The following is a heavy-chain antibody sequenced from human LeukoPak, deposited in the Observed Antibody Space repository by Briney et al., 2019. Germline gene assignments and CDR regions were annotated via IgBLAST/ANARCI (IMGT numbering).Heavy chain of an antibody. Sequence: GGSLRLSCAASGFTFNNAWMTWVRQAPGKGLEWVGRIKSKSDGETTNYAAPVKGRFTISRDDSANTLFLQMNSLTTEDTAVYYCTTTKRVGNCNGGGCFDFWGREPWSPSPQ. CDR3: TTTKRVGNCNGGGCFDF. J-gene: IGHJ4*02. V-gene: IGHV3-15*05. D-gene: IGHD2-8*02. CDR2: IKSKSDGETT. CDR1: GFTFNNAW.